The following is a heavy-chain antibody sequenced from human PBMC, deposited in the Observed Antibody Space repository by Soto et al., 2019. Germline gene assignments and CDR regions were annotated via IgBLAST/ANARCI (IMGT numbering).Heavy chain of an antibody. Sequence: QVNLVQSGAEVKKPGASVKVSCKGSGYGFTTYGITWVRQAPGQGLEWMAWISAHNGNTNYAQKLQGRVTVTRDTSTSTAYMELRGLRSGDTAVYYCAGGRYGDYWGQGALVTVSS. V-gene: IGHV1-18*01. CDR3: AGGRYGDY. CDR2: ISAHNGNT. CDR1: GYGFTTYG. D-gene: IGHD1-1*01. J-gene: IGHJ4*02.